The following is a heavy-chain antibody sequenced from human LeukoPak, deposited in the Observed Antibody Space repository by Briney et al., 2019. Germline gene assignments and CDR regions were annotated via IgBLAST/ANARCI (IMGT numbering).Heavy chain of an antibody. CDR1: GFTFSTYA. CDR3: ASSGRIQLWLLYY. CDR2: ISTSSRYV. J-gene: IGHJ4*02. Sequence: GGSLRLSCAASGFTFSTYAMSWVRQAPGKGLEWVSSISTSSRYVYYADSVKGRFTISRDNAKNSLYLQMNSLRAEDTAVYYCASSGRIQLWLLYYWGQGTLVTVSS. D-gene: IGHD5-18*01. V-gene: IGHV3-21*01.